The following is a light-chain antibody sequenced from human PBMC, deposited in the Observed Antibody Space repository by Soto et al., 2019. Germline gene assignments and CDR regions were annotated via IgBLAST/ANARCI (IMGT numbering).Light chain of an antibody. V-gene: IGLV1-47*02. CDR2: SNT. Sequence: QPVLTQPPSVSGTPGQGVTISCSGGSSNIATNYVYWYQLLPGTAPNLVIFSNTIRPPRVPDRFSGSKSGASASLVISGLRSEDEADYFCASWDDTLVGWVFGGGTQLTVL. CDR3: ASWDDTLVGWV. J-gene: IGLJ7*01. CDR1: SSNIATNY.